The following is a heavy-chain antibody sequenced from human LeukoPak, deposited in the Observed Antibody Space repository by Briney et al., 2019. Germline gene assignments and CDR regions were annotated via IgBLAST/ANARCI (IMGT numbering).Heavy chain of an antibody. V-gene: IGHV4-39*01. J-gene: IGHJ5*02. D-gene: IGHD2-2*01. Sequence: PSETLSLTCAVYGGSSSGYYWGWIRQPPGKGLEWIGSIYYSGSTYYNPSLKSRVTISVDTSKNQFSLKLSSVTAADTAVYYCARVLGYCSSSSCYNWIDPWGQGTLVTVSS. CDR1: GGSSSGYY. CDR2: IYYSGST. CDR3: ARVLGYCSSSSCYNWIDP.